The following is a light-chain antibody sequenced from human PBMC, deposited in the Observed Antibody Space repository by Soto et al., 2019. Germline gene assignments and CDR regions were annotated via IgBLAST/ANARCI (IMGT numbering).Light chain of an antibody. Sequence: QSVLTQPASVFGSPGQSITISCTGTSSDVGGYNFVSWYQQHPGKAPKLMIYEVSNRPSGVSNRFSGSKSGNTASLTISGLQPEDEADYYCSSYTTSSTVVFGTGTKVTVL. CDR3: SSYTTSSTVV. CDR1: SSDVGGYNF. J-gene: IGLJ1*01. V-gene: IGLV2-14*03. CDR2: EVS.